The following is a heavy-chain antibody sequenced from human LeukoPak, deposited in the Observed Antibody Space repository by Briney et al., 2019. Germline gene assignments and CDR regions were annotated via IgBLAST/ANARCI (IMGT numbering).Heavy chain of an antibody. V-gene: IGHV4-34*01. Sequence: SETLSLTCAVYGGSFSGYYWSWIRQPPGKGLEWIGEINHSGSTNYNPSLKSRVTMSVDTSNNHFSLKLTSVTAADTAVYYCARIDGPHPSVWGQGTTVTVSS. CDR3: ARIDGPHPSV. D-gene: IGHD3-9*01. CDR2: INHSGST. CDR1: GGSFSGYY. J-gene: IGHJ6*02.